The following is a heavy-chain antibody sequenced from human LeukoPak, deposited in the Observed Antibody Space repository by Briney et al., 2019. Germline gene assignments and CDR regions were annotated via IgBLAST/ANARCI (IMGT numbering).Heavy chain of an antibody. V-gene: IGHV3-64D*06. Sequence: GGSLRLSCAASGFTFSSYTIHWVRQAPGKGLEFVSAITSNGGSAYYADSVKGRFTISRDNSKNTVYLQMSSLRAEDTAVYYCVIVRGYFDSSGSDYWGQGTLVTVSS. CDR3: VIVRGYFDSSGSDY. D-gene: IGHD3-9*01. CDR1: GFTFSSYT. J-gene: IGHJ4*02. CDR2: ITSNGGSA.